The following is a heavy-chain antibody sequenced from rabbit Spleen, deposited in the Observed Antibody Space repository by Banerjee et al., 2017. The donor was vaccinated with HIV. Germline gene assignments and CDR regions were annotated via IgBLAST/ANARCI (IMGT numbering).Heavy chain of an antibody. V-gene: IGHV1S43*01. J-gene: IGHJ4*01. CDR3: ARGSATMTLVITGYYFNL. CDR2: ITTNGGTP. Sequence: QEQLVESGGGLVQPEGSLTLTCTASGFSFSSNYYMCWVRQAPGNGLEWIASITTNGGTPWYASWAKGRFSISKSTSLNTVTLQMTSLTAADTATYFCARGSATMTLVITGYYFNLWGPGTLVTVS. CDR1: GFSFSSNYY. D-gene: IGHD2-1*01.